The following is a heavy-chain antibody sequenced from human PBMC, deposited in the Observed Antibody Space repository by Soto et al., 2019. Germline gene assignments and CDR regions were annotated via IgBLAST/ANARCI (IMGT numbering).Heavy chain of an antibody. CDR1: GFTLSSYG. J-gene: IGHJ5*01. D-gene: IGHD3-22*01. Sequence: QVQLVESGGGVVQPGRSLRLSCAASGFTLSSYGMHWVRQAPGKGLEWVAVIWYDGSNKFYADSVKGRFSISRDNSKNTLHLQMNSLRAEDTAVYYCARDRDSSGYYNWFDSWGQGTLVTVSS. CDR3: ARDRDSSGYYNWFDS. V-gene: IGHV3-33*01. CDR2: IWYDGSNK.